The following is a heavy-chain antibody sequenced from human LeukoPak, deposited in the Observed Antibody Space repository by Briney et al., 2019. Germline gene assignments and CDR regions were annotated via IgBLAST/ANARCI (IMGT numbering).Heavy chain of an antibody. D-gene: IGHD2-2*01. CDR1: GGSFSGYY. J-gene: IGHJ4*02. CDR3: ARGPYCSSTSCALFDY. CDR2: INHSGST. V-gene: IGHV4-34*01. Sequence: SETLSLTCAVYGGSFSGYYWSWIRQPPGKGLEWIGEINHSGSTNYNPYSKSRVTISVDTSKNQFSLKLSSVTAADTAVYYCARGPYCSSTSCALFDYWGQGTLVTVSS.